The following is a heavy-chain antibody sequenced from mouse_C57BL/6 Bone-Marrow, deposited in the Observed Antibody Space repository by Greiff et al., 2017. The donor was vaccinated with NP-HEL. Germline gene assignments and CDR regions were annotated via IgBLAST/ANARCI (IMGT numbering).Heavy chain of an antibody. V-gene: IGHV1-53*01. D-gene: IGHD2-3*01. CDR1: GYTFTSYW. CDR2: INPSNGGT. CDR3: ARKESSDGYYYYFDY. Sequence: VQLQQPGTELVKPGASVKLSCKASGYTFTSYWMHWVKQRPGQGLEWIGNINPSNGGTNYNEKFKSKATLTVDKSSSTAYMQLSSLTSEDSAVYYCARKESSDGYYYYFDYWGQGTTLTVSS. J-gene: IGHJ2*01.